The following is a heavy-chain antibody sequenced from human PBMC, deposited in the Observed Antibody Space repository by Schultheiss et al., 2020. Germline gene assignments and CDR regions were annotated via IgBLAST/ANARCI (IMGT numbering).Heavy chain of an antibody. D-gene: IGHD5-12*01. CDR1: GGTFSSYA. CDR3: AKAYGSYNVDVVADVG. Sequence: SVKVSCKASGGTFSSYAISWVRQAPGQGLEWMGGIIPIFGTANYAQKFQGRVTITADKSTSTAYMELSSLRSEDTAVYYCAKAYGSYNVDVVADVGWGQGTLVTVSS. V-gene: IGHV1-69*06. CDR2: IIPIFGTA. J-gene: IGHJ4*02.